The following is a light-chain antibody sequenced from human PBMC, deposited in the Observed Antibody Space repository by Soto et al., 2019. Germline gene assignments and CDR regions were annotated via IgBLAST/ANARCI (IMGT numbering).Light chain of an antibody. CDR2: GAS. J-gene: IGKJ1*01. Sequence: MTQSPSSLSASIGDRVTITCRASQSISTNYLAWYQQKPGQAPRLLIYGASTRATGIPARFSGSGSGTEFTLTISSLQSEDFAVYYCQQYNNWPTWTFGQGTKVDIK. CDR3: QQYNNWPTWT. V-gene: IGKV3-15*01. CDR1: QSISTN.